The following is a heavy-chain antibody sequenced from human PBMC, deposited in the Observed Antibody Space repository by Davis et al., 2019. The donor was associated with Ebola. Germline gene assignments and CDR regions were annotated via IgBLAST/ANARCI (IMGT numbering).Heavy chain of an antibody. CDR3: ARGRNYYYGSGSYYNI. V-gene: IGHV4-34*01. Sequence: SETLSLTCAVYGGSFSGYYWSWIRQPPGKGLEWIGEINHSGSTNYNPSLKSRVTISVDTSKNQFSLKLSSVTAADTAVYYCARGRNYYYGSGSYYNIWGQGTLVTVSS. CDR2: INHSGST. D-gene: IGHD3-10*01. J-gene: IGHJ4*02. CDR1: GGSFSGYY.